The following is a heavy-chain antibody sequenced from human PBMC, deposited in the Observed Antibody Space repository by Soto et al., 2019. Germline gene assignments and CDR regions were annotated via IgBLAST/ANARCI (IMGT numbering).Heavy chain of an antibody. J-gene: IGHJ4*02. D-gene: IGHD2-8*01. CDR3: AKDALGYCTNGVCYTVGNDY. CDR1: GFTFDDYA. Sequence: EVQLVESGGGLVQPGRSLRLSCAASGFTFDDYAMHWVRQAPGKGLEWVSGISWNSGSIGYADSVKGRFTISRDNAKNSLYLQMNSLRAEDTALYYCAKDALGYCTNGVCYTVGNDYWGQGTLVTVSS. V-gene: IGHV3-9*01. CDR2: ISWNSGSI.